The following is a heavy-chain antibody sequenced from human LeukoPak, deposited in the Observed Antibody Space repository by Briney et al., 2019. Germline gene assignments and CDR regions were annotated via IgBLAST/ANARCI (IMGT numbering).Heavy chain of an antibody. CDR3: ARAVTGYCSSASCYYMDV. Sequence: PGGSLRLSCAASRFTFSRYSMNWVRQAPGKGLEWVSYLSSSSSTIYYADSVKGRFTISRDNAKNSLYLQMNSLRAEDTAVYYRARAVTGYCSSASCYYMDVWGKGTTVTVSS. CDR2: LSSSSSTI. D-gene: IGHD2-2*03. J-gene: IGHJ6*03. CDR1: RFTFSRYS. V-gene: IGHV3-48*01.